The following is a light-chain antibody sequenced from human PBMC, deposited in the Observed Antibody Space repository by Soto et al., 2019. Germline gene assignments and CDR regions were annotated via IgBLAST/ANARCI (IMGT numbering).Light chain of an antibody. V-gene: IGKV3-15*01. Sequence: IVMTQSPATLSVSPGEGVTLSCRASQSVRSHLAWYQHKPRQHPRLLIYGAYTRATGIPARFSGSGFGTEFTLTISSLQSEDFAVYYCQQYKNWPLFGQGTRVEIK. J-gene: IGKJ5*01. CDR3: QQYKNWPL. CDR2: GAY. CDR1: QSVRSH.